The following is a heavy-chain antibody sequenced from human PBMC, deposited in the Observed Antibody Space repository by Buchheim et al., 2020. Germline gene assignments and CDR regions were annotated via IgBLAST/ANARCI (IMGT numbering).Heavy chain of an antibody. CDR2: INPNSGGT. CDR3: AGGGTLSMDV. J-gene: IGHJ6*03. CDR1: GYTFTGYY. V-gene: IGHV1-2*04. Sequence: QVQLVQSGAEVKKPGASVKVSCKASGYTFTGYYMHWVRQAPGQGLEWMGWINPNSGGTNYAQKFQGWVTLTRDPSTRHCYRELRGLRSDDTAVYYWAGGGTLSMDVWGKRAT. D-gene: IGHD1-14*01.